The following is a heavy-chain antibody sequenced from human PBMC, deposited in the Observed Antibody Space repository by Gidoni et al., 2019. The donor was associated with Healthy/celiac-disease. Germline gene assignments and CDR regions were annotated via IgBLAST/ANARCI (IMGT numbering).Heavy chain of an antibody. CDR2: ISYDGSNK. CDR3: ASLTTTVTPNWFDP. J-gene: IGHJ5*02. D-gene: IGHD4-17*01. CDR1: GFTFSSYA. V-gene: IGHV3-30-3*01. Sequence: QVQLVESGGGVVQPGRSLRLSCAASGFTFSSYAMHWVRQAPGKGLEWVAVISYDGSNKYYADSVKGRFTISRDNSKNTLYLQMNSLRAEDTAVYYCASLTTTVTPNWFDPWGQGTLVTVSS.